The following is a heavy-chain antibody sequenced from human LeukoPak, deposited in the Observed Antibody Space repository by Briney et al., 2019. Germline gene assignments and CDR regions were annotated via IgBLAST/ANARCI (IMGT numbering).Heavy chain of an antibody. V-gene: IGHV4-31*03. J-gene: IGHJ3*02. CDR1: GGSISSGDYY. CDR3: ARDVESDAFDI. CDR2: IYYSGST. Sequence: PSETLSLTCTVSGGSISSGDYYWSWIRQHPGKGLEWIGYIYYSGSTYYNPFLKSRVTISVDTSKNQFSLKLSSVTAADTAVYYCARDVESDAFDIWGQGTMVTVSS. D-gene: IGHD1-1*01.